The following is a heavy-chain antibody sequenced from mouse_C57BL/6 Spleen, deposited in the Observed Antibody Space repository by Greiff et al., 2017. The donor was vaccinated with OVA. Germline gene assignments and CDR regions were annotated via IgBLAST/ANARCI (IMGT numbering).Heavy chain of an antibody. CDR1: GYAFSSSW. D-gene: IGHD1-1*01. CDR3: ARSPYCYGRAPEAMDY. V-gene: IGHV1-82*01. Sequence: VQLQQSGPELVKPGASVKISCKASGYAFSSSWMNWVKQRPGKGLEWIGRIYPGDGDTNYNGKFKGKATLTADKSSSTVYMQLNSLTSEDSAVYFCARSPYCYGRAPEAMDYWGQGTSVTVSS. J-gene: IGHJ4*01. CDR2: IYPGDGDT.